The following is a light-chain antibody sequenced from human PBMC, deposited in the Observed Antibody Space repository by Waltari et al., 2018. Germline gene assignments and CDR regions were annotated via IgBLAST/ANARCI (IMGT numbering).Light chain of an antibody. Sequence: EVVLTQSPTTLSLSPGQRATLSCRASQSVSRNLAWYQQKAVQAPRLLIYEASTRATGIPARFSGSGSGTDFTLSISSLEPEDFAVYYCQHRTSWHPFGQGTKLEIK. CDR3: QHRTSWHP. CDR2: EAS. V-gene: IGKV3-11*01. CDR1: QSVSRN. J-gene: IGKJ2*01.